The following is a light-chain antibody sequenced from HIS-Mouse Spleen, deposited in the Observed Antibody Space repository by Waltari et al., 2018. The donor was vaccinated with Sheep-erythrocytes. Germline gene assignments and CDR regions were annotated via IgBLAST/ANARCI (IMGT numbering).Light chain of an antibody. V-gene: IGKV3-11*01. CDR3: QQRSNWYT. J-gene: IGKJ2*01. CDR1: QSVSSY. CDR2: DAS. Sequence: EIVLTQSPATLSLSPGERATLSCRASQSVSSYLAWYQQKPVQAPRLLIYDASNRATGIPARFSCSGSGTDFTLTISSLEPEDFAVYYCQQRSNWYTFGQGTKLEIK.